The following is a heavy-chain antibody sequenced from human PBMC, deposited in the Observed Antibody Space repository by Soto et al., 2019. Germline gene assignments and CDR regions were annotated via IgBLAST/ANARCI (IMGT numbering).Heavy chain of an antibody. Sequence: QMQLVQSGAEARKPGASVKVSCTTSGYTFTGYYLNWVRQAPGRGLAWVGWINPKTGDTNNAQKFQGRVTMTTDTSISTGYMELSGLKSDDTAVYYCVTGDHLVRWGQGTRVTVSS. V-gene: IGHV1-2*02. CDR2: INPKTGDT. D-gene: IGHD6-6*01. J-gene: IGHJ4*02. CDR1: GYTFTGYY. CDR3: VTGDHLVR.